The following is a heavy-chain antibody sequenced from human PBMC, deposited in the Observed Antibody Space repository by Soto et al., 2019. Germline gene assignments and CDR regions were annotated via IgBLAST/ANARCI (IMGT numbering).Heavy chain of an antibody. Sequence: PGESLKISCKGSGYSVANYWIGWVRQMPGKGLEWMGIIYPGDSGTRYSPSFQGQVTISADKSISTAYLQWSSLKASDSAMYYCARPAEVAIAGALDHWGQGTPVTVSS. J-gene: IGHJ4*02. D-gene: IGHD1-26*01. V-gene: IGHV5-51*01. CDR3: ARPAEVAIAGALDH. CDR2: IYPGDSGT. CDR1: GYSVANYW.